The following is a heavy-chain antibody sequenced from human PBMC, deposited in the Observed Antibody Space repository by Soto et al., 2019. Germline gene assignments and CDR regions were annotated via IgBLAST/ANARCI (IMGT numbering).Heavy chain of an antibody. CDR1: GFTFSSYG. CDR3: ARVPLGYCTNGVCPINY. CDR2: IWYDGSNK. J-gene: IGHJ4*02. V-gene: IGHV3-33*01. D-gene: IGHD2-8*01. Sequence: PGGSLRLSCAASGFTFSSYGMHWVRQAPGKGLEWVAVIWYDGSNKYYADSVKGRFTISRDNSKNTLYLQMNSLRAEDTAVYYCARVPLGYCTNGVCPINYWGQGTLVTVSS.